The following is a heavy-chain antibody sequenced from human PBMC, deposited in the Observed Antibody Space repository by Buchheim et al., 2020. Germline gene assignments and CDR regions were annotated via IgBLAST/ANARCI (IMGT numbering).Heavy chain of an antibody. CDR2: IYPGDSHT. V-gene: IGHV5-51*01. CDR3: ARASNIATPWVY. CDR1: GYSFTSYW. J-gene: IGHJ4*02. D-gene: IGHD6-6*01. Sequence: EVQLVQSGAEVKKPGESLKISCKGSGYSFTSYWIGWVRQVPGKGLEWMGLIYPGDSHTRSSPSFQGQVTISAAKSISIAYPQWSSLKASDTAMYYCARASNIATPWVYWGQGTL.